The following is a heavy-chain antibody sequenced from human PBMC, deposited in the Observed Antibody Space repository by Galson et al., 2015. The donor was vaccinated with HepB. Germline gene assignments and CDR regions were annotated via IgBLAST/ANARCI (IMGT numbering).Heavy chain of an antibody. CDR1: GFIFDDYT. D-gene: IGHD2/OR15-2a*01. V-gene: IGHV3-43*01. CDR2: INWDGGKT. J-gene: IGHJ6*02. Sequence: SLRLSCAASGFIFDDYTMYWVRQAPGKGLEWVSLINWDGGKTYYADSVKGRFTISRDTSKNSLYLQMDSLRPEDTALYYCAKDLVPGGNSHYYYYGMDVWGQGTTVTVSS. CDR3: AKDLVPGGNSHYYYYGMDV.